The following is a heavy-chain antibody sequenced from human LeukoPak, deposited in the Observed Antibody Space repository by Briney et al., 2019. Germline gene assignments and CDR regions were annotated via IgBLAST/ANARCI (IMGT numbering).Heavy chain of an antibody. V-gene: IGHV3-23*01. D-gene: IGHD3-22*01. Sequence: GGSLRLSCAVSGYTFSSYAMSWVRQAPGKGLKWVSAVSGSGDTTSYADSVKGRFTISRDNSKNTLYLQMNSLRADDTAVYYCAKPHDSSGYFLPFDSWGQGTLVTVSS. CDR2: VSGSGDTT. CDR1: GYTFSSYA. J-gene: IGHJ4*02. CDR3: AKPHDSSGYFLPFDS.